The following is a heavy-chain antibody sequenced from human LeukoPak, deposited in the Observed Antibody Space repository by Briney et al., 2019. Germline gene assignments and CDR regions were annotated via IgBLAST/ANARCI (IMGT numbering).Heavy chain of an antibody. J-gene: IGHJ5*02. Sequence: SQTLSLTCTVSGGSISSGSYYWSWIRQPAGKGLEWIGRIYTSGSTNYNPSLKSRVTISVDTSKNQFSLKLSSVTAADTAVYYCARGNVLRFLEWLPTLNWFDPWGQGTLVTVSS. CDR2: IYTSGST. V-gene: IGHV4-61*02. CDR1: GGSISSGSYY. D-gene: IGHD3-3*01. CDR3: ARGNVLRFLEWLPTLNWFDP.